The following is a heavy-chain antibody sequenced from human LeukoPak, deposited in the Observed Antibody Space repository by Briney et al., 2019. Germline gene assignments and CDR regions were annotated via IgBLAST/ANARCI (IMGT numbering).Heavy chain of an antibody. V-gene: IGHV4-34*01. CDR3: ARLPTGTRYGMDV. CDR1: GGSFSGYY. D-gene: IGHD1-14*01. CDR2: INHSGST. J-gene: IGHJ6*02. Sequence: PSETLSLTCAVYGGSFSGYYWSWIRQPPGKGLEWIGEINHSGSTNYNPSLKSRVTISVDTSKNQFSLKLSSVIAADTAVYYCARLPTGTRYGMDVWGQGTTVTVSS.